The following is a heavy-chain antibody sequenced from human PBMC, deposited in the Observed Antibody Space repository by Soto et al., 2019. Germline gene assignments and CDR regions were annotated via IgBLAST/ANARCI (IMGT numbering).Heavy chain of an antibody. D-gene: IGHD3-3*01. Sequence: GGSLRLSCAASGFTFSSYAMHWVRQAPGKGLEWVAVISYDGSNKYYADSVKGRFTISRDNSKNTLYLQMNSLRAEDTAVYYCARGGILRFLEWLPSPDGMDVWGQGTTVTVSS. J-gene: IGHJ6*02. CDR2: ISYDGSNK. V-gene: IGHV3-30-3*01. CDR3: ARGGILRFLEWLPSPDGMDV. CDR1: GFTFSSYA.